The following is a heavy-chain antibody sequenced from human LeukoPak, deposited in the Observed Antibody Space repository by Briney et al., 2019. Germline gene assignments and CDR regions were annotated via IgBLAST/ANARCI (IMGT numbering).Heavy chain of an antibody. Sequence: SGPTLVKPTQTLTLTCTFSGFSLSTSGVGVGWIRQPPGKALEWLALIYWDDDKRYSPSLKSRLTITKDTSKNQVVLTMTNMDPVDTATYCCAHVPDGYSSGWYVRYWGQGTLVTVSS. D-gene: IGHD6-19*01. CDR1: GFSLSTSGVG. V-gene: IGHV2-5*02. CDR2: IYWDDDK. J-gene: IGHJ4*02. CDR3: AHVPDGYSSGWYVRY.